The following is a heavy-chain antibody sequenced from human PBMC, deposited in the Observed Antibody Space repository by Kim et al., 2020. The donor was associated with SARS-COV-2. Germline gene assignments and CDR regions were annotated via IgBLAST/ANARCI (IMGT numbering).Heavy chain of an antibody. CDR2: IYQDGTTK. Sequence: GGSLRLSCEASGFTFRSYWMSWVRQVPEKGLQWVANIYQDGTTKYFGDSLSAHSMSGRFTISRDNAKNTLYLQMNSLRAEDTALYYCAREVFSSDMDVWGQGTTVTVPS. J-gene: IGHJ6*02. V-gene: IGHV3-7*03. CDR3: AREVFSSDMDV. CDR1: GFTFRSYW.